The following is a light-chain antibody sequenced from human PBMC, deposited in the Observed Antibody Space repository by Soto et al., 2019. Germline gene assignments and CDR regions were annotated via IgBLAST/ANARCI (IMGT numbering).Light chain of an antibody. Sequence: DIQMTQSPSTLSASVGDRVTITCRATQGISNWLAWYQQKPGKAPKLLIHDASILESGVPSRFSGSGSGTEFTLTISSLHPDDFATYYCQQYESYSYTFGQGTKVDIK. CDR2: DAS. CDR1: QGISNW. J-gene: IGKJ2*01. CDR3: QQYESYSYT. V-gene: IGKV1-5*01.